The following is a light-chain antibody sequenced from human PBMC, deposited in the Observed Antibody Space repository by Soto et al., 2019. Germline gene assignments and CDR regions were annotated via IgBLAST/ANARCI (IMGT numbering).Light chain of an antibody. V-gene: IGKV3-15*01. CDR3: QQYNNWPPGRT. J-gene: IGKJ2*01. CDR2: GAS. Sequence: EIVMTQSPVTLSVSPGESATLSCRASHTVSTNLAWYQQKPGQAPRLLIYGASTRAPGVPARFSGSASGTECTHTISNLQSGDLAVYYCQQYNNWPPGRTFGQGTKL. CDR1: HTVSTN.